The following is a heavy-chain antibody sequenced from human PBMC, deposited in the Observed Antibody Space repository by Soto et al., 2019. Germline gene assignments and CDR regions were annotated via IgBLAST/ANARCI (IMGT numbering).Heavy chain of an antibody. Sequence: QVRLVESGGGVVQPGRSLRLSCAASGFTFSSFAMHWVRQAPGKGLEWVAVITSDGTKEYYADSVRGRFTISRDNSRNTVNLHMKSLGGYDTAVYCCAKAPWKLAHTDYFDLWGQGTLVPVSS. CDR2: ITSDGTKE. CDR1: GFTFSSFA. J-gene: IGHJ4*02. CDR3: AKAPWKLAHTDYFDL. V-gene: IGHV3-30-3*01. D-gene: IGHD1-1*01.